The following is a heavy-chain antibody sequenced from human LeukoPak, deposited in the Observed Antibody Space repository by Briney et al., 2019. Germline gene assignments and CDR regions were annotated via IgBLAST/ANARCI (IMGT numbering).Heavy chain of an antibody. D-gene: IGHD3-22*01. Sequence: SETLSLTCTVSGGSISTYYWSWIRQPPGKGLEWIGEINHSGSTNHNPSLKSRVTISVDTSKNQFSLKLSSVTAADTAVYFCARDSRSYEKSGYYHFDYWGQGSLVTVSS. CDR1: GGSISTYY. CDR2: INHSGST. V-gene: IGHV4-34*01. CDR3: ARDSRSYEKSGYYHFDY. J-gene: IGHJ4*02.